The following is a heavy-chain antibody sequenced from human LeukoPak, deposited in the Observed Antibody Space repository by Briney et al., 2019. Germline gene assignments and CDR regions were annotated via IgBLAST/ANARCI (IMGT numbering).Heavy chain of an antibody. D-gene: IGHD6-19*01. CDR1: GFTFSSYT. J-gene: IGHJ4*02. V-gene: IGHV3-23*01. Sequence: PGASLRLSCAASGFTFSSYTMSWVRQAPGKGLEWVSAISGSGGSTYYADSVKGRFTISRDNSQNTLYLQMNSLRAEDTAVYYCAKALIAVAGTPGDYWAREPWSPSPQ. CDR3: AKALIAVAGTPGDY. CDR2: ISGSGGST.